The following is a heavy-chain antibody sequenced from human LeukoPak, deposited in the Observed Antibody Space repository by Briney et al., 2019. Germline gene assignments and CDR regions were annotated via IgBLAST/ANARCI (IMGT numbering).Heavy chain of an antibody. D-gene: IGHD1-26*01. CDR3: AREGSSGSYRRYYFDY. CDR2: ISSSSSYI. J-gene: IGHJ4*02. V-gene: IGHV3-21*01. CDR1: GFTFSSYW. Sequence: GGSLRLSCAASGFTFSSYWMNWVRQAPGKGLEWVSSISSSSSYIYYADSVKGRFTISRDNAKNSLYLQMNSLRAEDTAVYYCAREGSSGSYRRYYFDYWGQGTLVTVSS.